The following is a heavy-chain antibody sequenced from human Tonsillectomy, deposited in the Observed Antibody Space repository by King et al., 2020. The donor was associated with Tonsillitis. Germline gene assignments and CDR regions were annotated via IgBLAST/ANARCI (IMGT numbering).Heavy chain of an antibody. D-gene: IGHD2-15*01. Sequence: VQLVESGGGVVQPGRSLRLSCAVSGFTFSSYAMHWVRQAPGKGLEWVAVISYDGSNEYYADSVKGRFTISRDNSKNTLYLQMNSLRAEDTAVYYCARQTCRGGSCSSVYYFHGMDVWGQGTTVTVSS. J-gene: IGHJ6*02. CDR2: ISYDGSNE. V-gene: IGHV3-30-3*01. CDR3: ARQTCRGGSCSSVYYFHGMDV. CDR1: GFTFSSYA.